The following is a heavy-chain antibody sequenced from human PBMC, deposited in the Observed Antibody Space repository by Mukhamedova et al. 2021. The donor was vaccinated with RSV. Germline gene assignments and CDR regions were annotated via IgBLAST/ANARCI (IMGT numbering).Heavy chain of an antibody. V-gene: IGHV3-21*01. CDR2: ISSSSSYI. J-gene: IGHJ4*02. CDR3: AKDFWSGPYYFDY. D-gene: IGHD3-3*01. Sequence: KGLEWVSSISSSSSYIYYADSVKGRFTISRDNAKNSLYLQMNSLRAEDTAVYYCAKDFWSGPYYFDYWGQGTLVTVSS.